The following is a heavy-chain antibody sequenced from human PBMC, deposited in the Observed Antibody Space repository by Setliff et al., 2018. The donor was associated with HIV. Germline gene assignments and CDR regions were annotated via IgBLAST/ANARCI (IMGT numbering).Heavy chain of an antibody. J-gene: IGHJ4*02. D-gene: IGHD6-19*01. Sequence: ASVKVSCKASGYTFTSYAMHWVRQAPGQRLEWMGWINAGNGNTKYSQKFQGRVTITRDTSASTAYMELRSLRSEDTAVYYCARRGAVASLFDYWGQGTLVTVSS. CDR3: ARRGAVASLFDY. V-gene: IGHV1-3*01. CDR2: INAGNGNT. CDR1: GYTFTSYA.